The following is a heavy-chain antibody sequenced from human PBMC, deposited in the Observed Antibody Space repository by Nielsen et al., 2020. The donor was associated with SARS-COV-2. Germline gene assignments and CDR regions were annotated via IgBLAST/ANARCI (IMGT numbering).Heavy chain of an antibody. CDR1: GYTFSNFG. D-gene: IGHD6-19*01. CDR2: ISGFNGNT. J-gene: IGHJ4*02. Sequence: ASVMVSCKASGYTFSNFGLSWVRPAPGRGLEWIGWISGFNGNTNYLQKFKGRVTMTTHSSTGTVYMELRSLRADDTAISSCPSWRPCGNGWDFWGQGTLVTVS. V-gene: IGHV1-18*01. CDR3: PSWRPCGNGWDF.